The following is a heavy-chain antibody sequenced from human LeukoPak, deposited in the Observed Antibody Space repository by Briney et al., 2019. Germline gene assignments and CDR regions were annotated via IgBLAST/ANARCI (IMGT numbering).Heavy chain of an antibody. CDR3: ARSRPGSYQGY. J-gene: IGHJ4*02. CDR2: IYYSGST. D-gene: IGHD1-26*01. CDR1: GGSISSGAYY. V-gene: IGHV4-31*03. Sequence: SETLSLTCSVSGGSISSGAYYWTWIRQHPGKGLEWIGYIYYSGSTYYNPSLKSRVTISLDTSKNQFSLKLSSVTAADTAVYYCARSRPGSYQGYWGQGTLVTVSS.